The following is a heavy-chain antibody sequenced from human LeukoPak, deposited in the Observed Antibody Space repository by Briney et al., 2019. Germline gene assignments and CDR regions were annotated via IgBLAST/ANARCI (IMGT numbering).Heavy chain of an antibody. CDR1: GLTFSSYW. Sequence: PGGSLRLSCAASGLTFSSYWMTWVRQAPGKGLEWVSTVGRSGADTYYADSVRGRFTISKDSSKNTLQMNSLSAEDTAIYYCVKHSGGVYGNSDYWGQGILVTVSS. J-gene: IGHJ4*02. CDR3: VKHSGGVYGNSDY. V-gene: IGHV3-23*01. CDR2: VGRSGADT. D-gene: IGHD1-1*01.